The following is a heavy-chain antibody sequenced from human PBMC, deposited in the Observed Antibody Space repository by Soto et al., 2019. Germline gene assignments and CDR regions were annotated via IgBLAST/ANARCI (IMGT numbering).Heavy chain of an antibody. J-gene: IGHJ4*02. Sequence: QVQLVQSGAEVKKPGSSVKFSCKASGGTFSSYAISWARQAPGQVLEWMGGIIPIFGTANYAQKFQGRVTIAADESTRAAYMELSSLRSEDTAVFYCAILPRGYSYVLEDYWGQGTLVTVSS. CDR2: IIPIFGTA. CDR1: GGTFSSYA. V-gene: IGHV1-69*12. CDR3: AILPRGYSYVLEDY. D-gene: IGHD5-18*01.